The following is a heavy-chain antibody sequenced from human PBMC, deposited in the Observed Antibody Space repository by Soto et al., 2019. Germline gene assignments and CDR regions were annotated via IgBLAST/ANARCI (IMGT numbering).Heavy chain of an antibody. Sequence: QVQLQESGPGLVKPSQTLSLTCTVSGGSISSGGYYWSWIRQHPGKGLEWIGYIYYSGSTYYNPSLKSRVTISVDTSKNQFSLKLSSVTAADTAVYYCARDLGVHSSGWYGEGDYYYYGMDVWGQGTTVTVSS. CDR2: IYYSGST. J-gene: IGHJ6*02. CDR1: GGSISSGGYY. CDR3: ARDLGVHSSGWYGEGDYYYYGMDV. D-gene: IGHD6-19*01. V-gene: IGHV4-31*03.